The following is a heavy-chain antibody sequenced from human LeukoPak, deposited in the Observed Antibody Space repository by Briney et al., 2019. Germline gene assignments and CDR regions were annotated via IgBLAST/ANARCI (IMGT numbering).Heavy chain of an antibody. CDR1: GFTFDDYA. CDR3: AKDYYDSSGFENYYYYGMDV. J-gene: IGHJ6*02. V-gene: IGHV3-9*01. D-gene: IGHD3-22*01. Sequence: GRSLRLSCAASGFTFDDYAMHWVRQAPGKGLEWVSGISWNSGSIGYADSVKGRFTISRDNAKNSLYLQMNSLRAEDTALYYCAKDYYDSSGFENYYYYGMDVWGQGTTVTVS. CDR2: ISWNSGSI.